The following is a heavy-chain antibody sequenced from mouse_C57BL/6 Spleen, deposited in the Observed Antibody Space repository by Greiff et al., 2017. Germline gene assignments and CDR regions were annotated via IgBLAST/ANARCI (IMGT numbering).Heavy chain of an antibody. D-gene: IGHD2-2*01. J-gene: IGHJ3*01. Sequence: EVMLVESEAGLVQPGSSMNISCTASGFTFSDYYMAWVRQVPEKGLEWIANINDGGSSTYYLDYLKSRFIISGDNAKNILYLQMSSLTSEETATYYCAREDGYGAFDYWGQGTPVTVSA. CDR2: INDGGSST. V-gene: IGHV5-16*01. CDR1: GFTFSDYY. CDR3: AREDGYGAFDY.